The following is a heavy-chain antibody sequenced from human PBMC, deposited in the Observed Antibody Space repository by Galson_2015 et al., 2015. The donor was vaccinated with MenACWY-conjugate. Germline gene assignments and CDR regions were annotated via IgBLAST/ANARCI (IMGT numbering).Heavy chain of an antibody. J-gene: IGHJ6*03. CDR2: IKSQTDGGKT. CDR1: ASTFSNAY. CDR3: TTHKPDSWGGLLFHFYMDV. V-gene: IGHV3-15*01. D-gene: IGHD2-21*01. Sequence: SLRLSCAGSASTFSNAYMSWVRQAPGKGLEWVGRIKSQTDGGKTDYAAPVKGRFMISRDDSKNTLYLQMNSLKIEDTAVYYCTTHKPDSWGGLLFHFYMDVWDKGTTVTVSS.